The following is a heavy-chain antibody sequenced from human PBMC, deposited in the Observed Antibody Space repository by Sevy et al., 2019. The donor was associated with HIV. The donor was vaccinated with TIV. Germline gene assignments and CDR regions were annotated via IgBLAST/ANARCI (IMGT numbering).Heavy chain of an antibody. CDR1: GGSINNPDFN. CDR3: TRVRGPFGWSDP. J-gene: IGHJ5*02. D-gene: IGHD3-10*01. CDR2: VYYSRNT. Sequence: SETLSLTCSVSGGSINNPDFNWSWVRQPPGRGLEWIGYVYYSRNTYYSPSLKTRASLSIDTSKNQFSLDLHSVTAADTAVYYCTRVRGPFGWSDPWGQGTLVTVSS. V-gene: IGHV4-30-4*01.